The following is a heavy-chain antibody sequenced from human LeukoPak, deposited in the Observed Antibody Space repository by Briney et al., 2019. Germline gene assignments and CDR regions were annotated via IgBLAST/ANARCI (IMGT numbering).Heavy chain of an antibody. CDR3: ARVRGGLSYGMDV. CDR2: IDWNSANT. Sequence: GGSLRLSCAASGFTFDGYGMSWVRQAPGKGLEWVSAIDWNSANTGYADSVKGRFTVSRDNAKNSLYLHLSSLRAEDTALYYCARVRGGLSYGMDVWGQGTTVTVSS. CDR1: GFTFDGYG. J-gene: IGHJ6*02. D-gene: IGHD3-10*01. V-gene: IGHV3-20*04.